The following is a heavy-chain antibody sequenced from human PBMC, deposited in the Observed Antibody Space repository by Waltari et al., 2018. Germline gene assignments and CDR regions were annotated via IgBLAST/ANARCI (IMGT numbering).Heavy chain of an antibody. V-gene: IGHV1-2*06. CDR1: GYTVTGYA. J-gene: IGHJ3*02. CDR3: ARGGLYGQQLLESAFEI. D-gene: IGHD6-13*01. Sequence: LVQSGAEVKKPGASVKVSCKATGYTVTGYAILWVRQAPGQGLEWMGRINPKNGDTPYAQNFQGRVALTTDTSTNTAFMELQRLRSDDTAVYYCARGGLYGQQLLESAFEIWGQGTKVTVAS. CDR2: INPKNGDT.